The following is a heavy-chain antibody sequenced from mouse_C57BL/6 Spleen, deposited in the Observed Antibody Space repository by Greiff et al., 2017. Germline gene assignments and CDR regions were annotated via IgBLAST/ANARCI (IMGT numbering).Heavy chain of an antibody. CDR3: ARPLYYGSSSYYFDY. J-gene: IGHJ2*01. V-gene: IGHV1-59*01. CDR2: IDPSDSYT. CDR1: GYTFTSYW. Sequence: QVQLQQPGAELVRPGTSVKLSCKASGYTFTSYWMHWVKQRPGQGLEWIGVIDPSDSYTNYNQKFKGKATLTVDTSSSTAYMQLSSLTSDDSAVYYCARPLYYGSSSYYFDYWGQGTTLTVAS. D-gene: IGHD1-1*01.